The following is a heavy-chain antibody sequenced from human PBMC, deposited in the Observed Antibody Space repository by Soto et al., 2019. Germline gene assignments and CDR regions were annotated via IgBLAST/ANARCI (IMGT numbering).Heavy chain of an antibody. J-gene: IGHJ6*02. CDR3: VQSRCGGDCLQSYSSHSYYGLDV. D-gene: IGHD2-21*02. Sequence: QITLKESGPTLVKPTQTLTLTCTFSGLSLSTTGVGVGWIRQPPGKALEWLALIYWDDDKRYSPSLKSRLTSTKDTHKNQVVLTITNMDPVDTATYYCVQSRCGGDCLQSYSSHSYYGLDVWGQGTTVTVSS. CDR2: IYWDDDK. CDR1: GLSLSTTGVG. V-gene: IGHV2-5*02.